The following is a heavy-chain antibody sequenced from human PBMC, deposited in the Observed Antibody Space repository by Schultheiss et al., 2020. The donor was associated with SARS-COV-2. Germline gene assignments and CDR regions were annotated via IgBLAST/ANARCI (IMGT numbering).Heavy chain of an antibody. CDR2: ISYDGSNK. J-gene: IGHJ6*02. Sequence: GESLKISCAASGFTFSSYAMHWVRQAPGKGLEWVAVISYDGSNKYYADSVKGRFTISRDNSKNTLYLQMNSLRAEDTAVYYCARDHKPAAMNYGMDVWGQGTTVTVSS. CDR1: GFTFSSYA. V-gene: IGHV3-30-3*01. CDR3: ARDHKPAAMNYGMDV. D-gene: IGHD2-2*01.